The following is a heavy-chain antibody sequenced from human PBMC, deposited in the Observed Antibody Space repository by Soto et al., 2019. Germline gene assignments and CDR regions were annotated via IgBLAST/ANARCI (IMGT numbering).Heavy chain of an antibody. J-gene: IGHJ4*02. V-gene: IGHV3-30*18. CDR1: GFTFSSYG. CDR2: ISYDGSNK. CDR3: AKDTIVVVVAATRVKYDSTARLVD. Sequence: QVQLVESGGGVVQPGRSLRLSCAASGFTFSSYGMHWVRQAPGKGLEWVAVISYDGSNKYYADSVKGRFTISRDNSKNTLYLQMNSLRAEDTAVYYCAKDTIVVVVAATRVKYDSTARLVDWGQGTLVTVSS. D-gene: IGHD2-15*01.